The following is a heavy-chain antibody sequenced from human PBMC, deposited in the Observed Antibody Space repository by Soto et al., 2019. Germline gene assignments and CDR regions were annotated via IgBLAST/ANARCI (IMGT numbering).Heavy chain of an antibody. D-gene: IGHD3-10*01. CDR1: GCTFSSNG. J-gene: IGHJ6*01. CDR3: AKHRSYGSGSYYHGMDV. V-gene: IGHV3-30*18. Sequence: PGGSRRRPCAAAGCTFSSNGMHWVRQAPGKGLEWVAVISCDGSNKYYADSVKGRFSISRDNSKHTLYLQMNSLRAEDTAVYYCAKHRSYGSGSYYHGMDVWGQGPTVTVSS. CDR2: ISCDGSNK.